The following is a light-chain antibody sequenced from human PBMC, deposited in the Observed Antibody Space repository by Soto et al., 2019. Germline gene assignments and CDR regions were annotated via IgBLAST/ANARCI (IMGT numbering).Light chain of an antibody. CDR3: TSYTSSTPIYV. CDR2: DVS. Sequence: QSVLTQPASVSGSPGQSIAISCTGVRTDVADGYDYVSWYQQHPGQAPQLIIYDVSNRPSGVSDRFSGSKSGNTASLTISGLQAEDEAEYYCTSYTSSTPIYVFGTGTQLTVL. V-gene: IGLV2-14*03. CDR1: RTDVADGYDY. J-gene: IGLJ1*01.